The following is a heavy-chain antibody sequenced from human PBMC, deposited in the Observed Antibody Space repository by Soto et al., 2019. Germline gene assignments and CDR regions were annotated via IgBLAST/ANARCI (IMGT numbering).Heavy chain of an antibody. CDR3: VRWGSFDS. Sequence: GGSLRLSCAPSGLTFSSYSLNWVRQAPGRGLEWVSYISSSGSTIYYADSVKGRFTISRDNAKNSLYLQMNSLRAEDTAVYYCVRWGSFDSWGQGTLVTVSS. D-gene: IGHD7-27*01. CDR2: ISSSGSTI. CDR1: GLTFSSYS. V-gene: IGHV3-48*01. J-gene: IGHJ4*02.